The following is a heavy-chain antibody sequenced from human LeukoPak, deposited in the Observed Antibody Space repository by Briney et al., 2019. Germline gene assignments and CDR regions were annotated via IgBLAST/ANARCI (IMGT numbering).Heavy chain of an antibody. J-gene: IGHJ5*02. CDR3: ARAYSSSWYWNWFDP. V-gene: IGHV1-69*06. CDR2: IIPIFGTA. Sequence: SVKVSCKASGGTFSSYAISWVRQAPGHGLEWMGGIIPIFGTANYAQKFRGRVTITADKSTRTAYMELSSLRSEDTAVYYCARAYSSSWYWNWFDPWGQGTLVTVSS. D-gene: IGHD6-13*01. CDR1: GGTFSSYA.